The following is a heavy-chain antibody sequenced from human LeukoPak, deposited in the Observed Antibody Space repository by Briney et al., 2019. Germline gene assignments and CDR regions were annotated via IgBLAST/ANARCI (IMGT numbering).Heavy chain of an antibody. V-gene: IGHV3-7*03. Sequence: GGSLRLSCAFSGFTFSNYWMKWVRQAPGKGLEWVASISNDGSGKYSVDSVKDRVTISRDNAKNSLDLQINSLTVEDTAIYYCVRDDGGVWGKGTTVTVSS. CDR1: GFTFSNYW. J-gene: IGHJ6*04. CDR3: VRDDGGV. CDR2: ISNDGSGK.